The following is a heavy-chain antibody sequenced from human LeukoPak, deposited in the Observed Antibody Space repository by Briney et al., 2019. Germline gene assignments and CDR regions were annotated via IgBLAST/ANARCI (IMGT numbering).Heavy chain of an antibody. CDR3: AREGVKSFDN. CDR2: IKGDGSET. J-gene: IGHJ4*02. CDR1: GFTFSSTS. Sequence: PGGSLRLSCAASGFTFSSTSMSWVRQAPGKGLEWVANIKGDGSETSYVTSVRGRFTISRDNAKNSLYLQMNNLRVEDTAVYYCAREGVKSFDNWGQGTLVTVSS. D-gene: IGHD3-3*01. V-gene: IGHV3-7*03.